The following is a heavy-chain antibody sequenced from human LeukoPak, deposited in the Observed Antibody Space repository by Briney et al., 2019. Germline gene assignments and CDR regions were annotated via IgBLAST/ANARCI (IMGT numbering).Heavy chain of an antibody. CDR1: GGSFSGYY. Sequence: PSETLSLTCAVYGGSFSGYYWGWIRQPPGKGLEWIGSIYYSGSTYYNPSLKSRVTISVDTSKNQFSLKLSSVTAADTAVYYCAIGSWYLNWFDPWGQGTLVTVSS. CDR3: AIGSWYLNWFDP. V-gene: IGHV4-39*01. CDR2: IYYSGST. D-gene: IGHD6-13*01. J-gene: IGHJ5*02.